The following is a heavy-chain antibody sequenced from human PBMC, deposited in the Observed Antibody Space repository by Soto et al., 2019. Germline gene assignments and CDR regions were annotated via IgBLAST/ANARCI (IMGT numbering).Heavy chain of an antibody. Sequence: PSDTLSLTCTVSGSSINSSGYYWGWIRQPPGKGLEWIGSMFYGVSTYYNPSLKSRVTVSVDTSKNQFSLNLRSVTAADTAVYYCARLPSRHLVDYWGQGTLVTVS. D-gene: IGHD3-3*02. V-gene: IGHV4-39*01. CDR3: ARLPSRHLVDY. CDR1: GSSINSSGYY. J-gene: IGHJ4*02. CDR2: MFYGVST.